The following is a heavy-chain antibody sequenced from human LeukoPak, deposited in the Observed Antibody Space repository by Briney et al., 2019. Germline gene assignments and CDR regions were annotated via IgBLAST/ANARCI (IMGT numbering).Heavy chain of an antibody. V-gene: IGHV4-59*01. D-gene: IGHD4-17*01. CDR2: IYYDGST. Sequence: SETLSLTCTVSGASISSFYWSWIRQPPGKGLEWVGYIYYDGSTNYNPSLKSRLTISVDMSKNQFSLKLNSVTAADTAVYYCAREDFGDYGMYYYYIDVWGKGTTVTVSS. CDR3: AREDFGDYGMYYYYIDV. J-gene: IGHJ6*03. CDR1: GASISSFY.